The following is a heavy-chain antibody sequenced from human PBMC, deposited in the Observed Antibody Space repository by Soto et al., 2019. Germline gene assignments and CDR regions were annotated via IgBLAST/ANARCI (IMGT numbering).Heavy chain of an antibody. Sequence: PGGSLRLSCAASGFTFSSYGMHWVRQAPGKGREWVAVISYEGSNKYYADSVKGRFTISRDNSKNTLYLQMNSLRAEDTAVYYCAKDPPETSSLYYGYGYYFDYWGQGTLVTVYS. CDR3: AKDPPETSSLYYGYGYYFDY. J-gene: IGHJ4*02. CDR1: GFTFSSYG. V-gene: IGHV3-30*18. CDR2: ISYEGSNK. D-gene: IGHD3-3*01.